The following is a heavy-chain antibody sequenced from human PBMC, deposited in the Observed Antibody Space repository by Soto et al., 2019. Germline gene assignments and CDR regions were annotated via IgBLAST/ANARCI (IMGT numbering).Heavy chain of an antibody. J-gene: IGHJ5*02. V-gene: IGHV4-39*01. CDR3: VRQVTGTRRFNWLDP. CDR2: SYHNGST. Sequence: QLQLHASVPGLVKPSETLSLTCSVSGASVTGTTYYLGWIRQSPGKGLEWIGNSYHNGSTDYNPTLQNRVSITIDASKNQFSLRLTSVTVANPAIYYCVRQVTGTRRFNWLDPWGQGTLVTVSS. D-gene: IGHD1-7*01. CDR1: GASVTGTTYY.